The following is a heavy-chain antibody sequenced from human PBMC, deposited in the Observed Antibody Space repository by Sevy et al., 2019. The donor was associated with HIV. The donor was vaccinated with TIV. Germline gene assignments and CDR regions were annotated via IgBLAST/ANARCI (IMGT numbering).Heavy chain of an antibody. CDR3: ARQDGNTDV. CDR2: IYYSGST. J-gene: IGHJ6*03. CDR1: GGSISSSSYY. V-gene: IGHV4-39*01. Sequence: SETLSLTCTVSGGSISSSSYYWCWIRQPPGKGLEWFGSIYYSGSTYYNPSLKSRVTISVDTSKNQFSLKLSSVTAADTAVYYCARQDGNTDVSGKGTTVTVSS.